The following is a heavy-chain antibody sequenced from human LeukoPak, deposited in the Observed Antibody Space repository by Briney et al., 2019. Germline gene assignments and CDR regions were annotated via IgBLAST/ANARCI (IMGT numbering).Heavy chain of an antibody. CDR3: ARDQVGAAFGGSDY. CDR1: GFTFSSYW. Sequence: GGSLRLSCAASGFTFSSYWMSWVRQAPGKGLEWVANIKQDGSEKYYVDSVKGRFTISRDNAKNSLYLQMNSLRAEDTAVHYCARDQVGAAFGGSDYWGQGTLVTVSS. J-gene: IGHJ4*02. D-gene: IGHD1-26*01. V-gene: IGHV3-7*01. CDR2: IKQDGSEK.